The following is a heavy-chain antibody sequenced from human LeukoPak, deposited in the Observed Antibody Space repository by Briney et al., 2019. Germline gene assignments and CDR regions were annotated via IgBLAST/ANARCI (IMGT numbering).Heavy chain of an antibody. Sequence: GGSLRLSCAASGFTFSGSGMHWVRQAPGKGLEWVAFIRYDGTNRYYADSVKGRFSISRDNSKNTLSLQMNSVRADDTAVYYCAKGDSGSHFDFWGQGTLVTVSS. CDR1: GFTFSGSG. CDR2: IRYDGTNR. V-gene: IGHV3-30*02. J-gene: IGHJ4*02. CDR3: AKGDSGSHFDF. D-gene: IGHD3-10*01.